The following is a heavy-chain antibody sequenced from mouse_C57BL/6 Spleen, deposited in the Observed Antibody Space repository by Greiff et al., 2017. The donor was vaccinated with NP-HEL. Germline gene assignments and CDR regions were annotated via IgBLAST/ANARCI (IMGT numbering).Heavy chain of an antibody. D-gene: IGHD2-1*01. V-gene: IGHV1-15*01. CDR3: TRRGNGDYAMDY. CDR1: GYTFTDYE. CDR2: IDPETGGT. Sequence: VQLVESGAELVRPGASVTLSCKASGYTFTDYEMHWVKQTPVHGLEWIGAIDPETGGTAYNQKFKGKAILTADKSSSTAYMELRSLTSEDSAVYYCTRRGNGDYAMDYWGQGTSVTVSS. J-gene: IGHJ4*01.